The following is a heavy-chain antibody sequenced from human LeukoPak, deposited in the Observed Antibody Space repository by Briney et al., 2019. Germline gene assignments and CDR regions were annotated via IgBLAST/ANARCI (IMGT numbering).Heavy chain of an antibody. J-gene: IGHJ4*02. CDR2: INSDGSST. Sequence: GGSLRPSCAASGFTFSSYWMHWVRQAPGKGLLWVSRINSDGSSTSYADSVKGRFTISRDNAKNTLYLQMNSLRAEDTAVYYCARRIAAAAAPYYFDYWGQGTLVTVSS. CDR1: GFTFSSYW. D-gene: IGHD6-13*01. CDR3: ARRIAAAAAPYYFDY. V-gene: IGHV3-74*01.